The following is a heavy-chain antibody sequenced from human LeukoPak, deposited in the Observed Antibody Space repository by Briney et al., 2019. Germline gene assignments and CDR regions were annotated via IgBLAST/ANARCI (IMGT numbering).Heavy chain of an antibody. CDR1: GLTFSNCG. V-gene: IGHV3-30*18. D-gene: IGHD6-19*01. Sequence: PGGSLRLSCAASGLTFSNCGMHWVRQAPGKGLEWVAVIPYDGFNPYYADSVKGRFTISRDNSKNTLWLQMNSLRAEDTAVYYCAKVKEMYSSGSYYFDYWGQGTLVTVSS. CDR2: IPYDGFNP. CDR3: AKVKEMYSSGSYYFDY. J-gene: IGHJ4*02.